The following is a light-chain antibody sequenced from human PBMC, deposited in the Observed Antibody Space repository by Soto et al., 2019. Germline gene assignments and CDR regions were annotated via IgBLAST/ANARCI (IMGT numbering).Light chain of an antibody. J-gene: IGKJ2*01. CDR3: MQALQTQSNT. Sequence: LVMTQSPLSLPVTPGESASISCRSSQSLLHSNGYSYLDWYLQKPGQSPQLLISLAYYRASGVPDRVSGSGSVTDFTLKISRVEAYHVGLYDCMQALQTQSNTFGQGTKLEI. CDR1: QSLLHSNGYSY. V-gene: IGKV2-28*01. CDR2: LAY.